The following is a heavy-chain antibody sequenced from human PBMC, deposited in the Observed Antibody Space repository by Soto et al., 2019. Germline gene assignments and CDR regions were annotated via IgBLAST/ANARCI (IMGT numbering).Heavy chain of an antibody. CDR2: IYPGDSDT. D-gene: IGHD1-20*01. CDR1: GYSFSGYW. Sequence: LGESLKISCKGSGYSFSGYWIGWVHQMPGKGLEWMGVIYPGDSDTRYSPSFHGQVTISADKSINTAYLQWTSLKASDSAIYYCARRPGITGISDPFDYWGQGTLVTVSS. J-gene: IGHJ4*02. V-gene: IGHV5-51*07. CDR3: ARRPGITGISDPFDY.